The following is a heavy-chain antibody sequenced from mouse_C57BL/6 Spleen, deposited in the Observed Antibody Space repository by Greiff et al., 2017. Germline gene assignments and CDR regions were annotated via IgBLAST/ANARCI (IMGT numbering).Heavy chain of an antibody. CDR3: ERDRGSYYFDY. Sequence: QVQLQQPGAELVKPGASVKLSCKASGYTFTSYWMQWVKQRPGQGLEWIGEIDPSASYTNYNQKCKGKATLTVDTSSSTAYMQLSSLTAEDSAGYYCERDRGSYYFDYGGQGTTLTVSS. CDR1: GYTFTSYW. V-gene: IGHV1-50*01. CDR2: IDPSASYT. J-gene: IGHJ2*01.